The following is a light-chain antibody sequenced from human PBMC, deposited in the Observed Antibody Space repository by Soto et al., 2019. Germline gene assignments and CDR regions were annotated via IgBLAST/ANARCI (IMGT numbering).Light chain of an antibody. CDR3: SAYAGSNTFV. CDR2: EVT. V-gene: IGLV2-8*01. J-gene: IGLJ1*01. CDR1: SSDVGDNY. Sequence: QSALAQPPSASGSPGQSVTISCTGTSSDVGDNYVSCYQQHLGKAPKLIIYEVTLRPSGVPDRFSGSKSGNTASLTVSGLQADDEADYYCSAYAGSNTFVFGTGTKLTVL.